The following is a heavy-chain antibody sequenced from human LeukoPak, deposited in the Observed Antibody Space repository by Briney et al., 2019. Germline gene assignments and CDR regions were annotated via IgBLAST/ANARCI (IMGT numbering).Heavy chain of an antibody. CDR2: ISYDGSKK. D-gene: IGHD1-14*01. J-gene: IGHJ6*03. CDR3: ARERTGYYMAV. CDR1: GFTFRNYA. Sequence: GGSLRLSCVGSGFTFRNYAMHWVRQAPGKGLECVAFISYDGSKKYYVDSVKGRFTISRDDSKSTLYLQMNSLRAEDTAVYYCARERTGYYMAVWGKGTTVTVSS. V-gene: IGHV3-30*02.